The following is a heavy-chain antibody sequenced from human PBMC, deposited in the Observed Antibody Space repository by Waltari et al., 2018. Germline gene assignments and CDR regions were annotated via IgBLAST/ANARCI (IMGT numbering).Heavy chain of an antibody. J-gene: IGHJ6*03. CDR2: MDPNRGNT. CDR1: RCTFTRYD. Sequence: QVQLVQSGAVVNKPGASGEVAYGAPRCTFTRYDLHLVRLATRPALAWVGWMDPNRGNTGYAQNCKGRVTLTRNTSISTAYMELSSLRSEDTAVYYCANASRGVAGTRGSGYSYSMDVWGKGTTVTVSS. D-gene: IGHD6-19*01. CDR3: ANASRGVAGTRGSGYSYSMDV. V-gene: IGHV1-8*02.